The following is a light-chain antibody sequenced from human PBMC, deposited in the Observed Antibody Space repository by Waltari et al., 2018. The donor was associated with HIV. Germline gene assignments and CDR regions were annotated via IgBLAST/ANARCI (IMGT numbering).Light chain of an antibody. CDR1: NSDVCGYDY. CDR3: CSYAGSYKVL. Sequence: QSALTQPRSVSGSPGQSVTISCTGTNSDVCGYDYVSWYQQHPGKAPKLRIYDVSKRPSGVPDRFSGSKSGNTSSLTISGLQAEDEADYFCCSYAGSYKVLFGGGTKLTVL. CDR2: DVS. V-gene: IGLV2-11*01. J-gene: IGLJ2*01.